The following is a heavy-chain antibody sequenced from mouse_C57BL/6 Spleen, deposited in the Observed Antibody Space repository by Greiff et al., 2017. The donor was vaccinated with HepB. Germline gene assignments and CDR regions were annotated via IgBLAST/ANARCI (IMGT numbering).Heavy chain of an antibody. CDR2: ISDGGSYT. D-gene: IGHD1-2*01. CDR1: GFTFSSSA. V-gene: IGHV5-4*01. J-gene: IGHJ2*01. CDR3: ARDRDTTALYFDY. Sequence: EVKLVESGGGLVKPGGSLKLSCAASGFTFSSSAMSWVRQTPEKRLEWVATISDGGSYTYYPDNVKGRFTISRDNAKNNLYLQMSHLKSEDTAMYYCARDRDTTALYFDYWGQGTTLTVSS.